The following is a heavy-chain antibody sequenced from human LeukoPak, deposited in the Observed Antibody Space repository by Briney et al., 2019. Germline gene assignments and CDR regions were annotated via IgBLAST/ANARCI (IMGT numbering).Heavy chain of an antibody. CDR3: ARGLPRITMVRGVGENFDY. CDR1: GGSISSSSYY. J-gene: IGHJ4*02. CDR2: IYYSGST. Sequence: ETLSLTCTVSGGSISSSSYYWGWIRQPPGKGLEWIGSIYYSGSTYYNPSLKSRVTISVDTSKNQFSLKLSSVTAADTAVYYCARGLPRITMVRGVGENFDYWGQGTLVTVSS. D-gene: IGHD3-10*01. V-gene: IGHV4-39*07.